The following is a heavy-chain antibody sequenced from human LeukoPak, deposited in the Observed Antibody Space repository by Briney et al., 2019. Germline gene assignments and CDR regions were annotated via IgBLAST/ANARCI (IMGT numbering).Heavy chain of an antibody. Sequence: GGSLRLSCAASGFTFNTYTIHWVRQAPGKGLEWVSYITISSNTIHYADSVKGRFTISRDNAKNSLYLQMNSLRAEDTAVYYCARGGPSNGWSYFDYWGQGTLVTVSS. CDR2: ITISSNTI. V-gene: IGHV3-48*01. CDR1: GFTFNTYT. D-gene: IGHD6-19*01. CDR3: ARGGPSNGWSYFDY. J-gene: IGHJ4*02.